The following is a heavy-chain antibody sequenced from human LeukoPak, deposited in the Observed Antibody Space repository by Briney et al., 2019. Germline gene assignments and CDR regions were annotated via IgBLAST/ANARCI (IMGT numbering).Heavy chain of an antibody. CDR1: GGSFSGYY. Sequence: SETLSLTCAVYGGSFSGYYWSWIRQPPGKGLEWIGEINHSGSANYNPSLKSRVTISVDTSKNQFSLKLSSVTAADTAVYYCARHSGGTYYVNFDPWGQGTLVTVSS. CDR3: ARHSGGTYYVNFDP. V-gene: IGHV4-34*01. D-gene: IGHD1-26*01. CDR2: INHSGSA. J-gene: IGHJ5*02.